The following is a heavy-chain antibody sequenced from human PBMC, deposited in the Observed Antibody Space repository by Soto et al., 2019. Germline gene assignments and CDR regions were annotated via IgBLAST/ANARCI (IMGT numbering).Heavy chain of an antibody. J-gene: IGHJ6*02. V-gene: IGHV3-30*03. CDR2: ISYDGSNK. Sequence: PGGSLRLSCAASGFTFSSYGMHWVRQAPGKGLEWVAVISYDGSNKYYADSVKGRFTISRDNSKNTLYLQMNSLRAEDTAVYYCATSGSSLVPNYYYYGMDVWGQGXTVTVSS. CDR1: GFTFSSYG. D-gene: IGHD1-26*01. CDR3: ATSGSSLVPNYYYYGMDV.